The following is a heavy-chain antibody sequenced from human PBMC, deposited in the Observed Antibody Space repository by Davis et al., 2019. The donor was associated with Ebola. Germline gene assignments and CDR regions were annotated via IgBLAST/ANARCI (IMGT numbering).Heavy chain of an antibody. V-gene: IGHV3-53*01. CDR2: LYNGVTT. Sequence: GESLKISCAASGFTFSSYWMSWVRQAPGKGLEWVSFLYNGVTTYYADSVEGRFTISRDNSKSTLYLQMNSLRADDTAVYYCASGQFNWNDRGAFDIWGQGTMVTVSS. CDR1: GFTFSSYW. D-gene: IGHD1-20*01. CDR3: ASGQFNWNDRGAFDI. J-gene: IGHJ3*02.